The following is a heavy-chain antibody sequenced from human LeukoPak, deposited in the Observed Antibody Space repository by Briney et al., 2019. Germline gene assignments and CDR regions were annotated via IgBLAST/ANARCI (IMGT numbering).Heavy chain of an antibody. D-gene: IGHD6-19*01. V-gene: IGHV3-30*18. Sequence: QTGGSLRLSCAASGSTFSSCGMHWVRQAPGKGLEWVAVISYDGSNKYYADSVKGRFTISRDNSKNTLFLEMNSLRAEDTAVYYCAKALTSGWYLDAFNIWGQGTMVTVSS. J-gene: IGHJ3*02. CDR2: ISYDGSNK. CDR1: GSTFSSCG. CDR3: AKALTSGWYLDAFNI.